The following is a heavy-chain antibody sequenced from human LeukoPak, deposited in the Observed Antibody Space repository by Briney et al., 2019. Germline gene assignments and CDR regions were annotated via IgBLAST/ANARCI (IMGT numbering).Heavy chain of an antibody. CDR2: INANSGGT. CDR3: ARSHYDILTGWVDNWFDP. V-gene: IGHV1-2*02. Sequence: ASVRVSCKASGHTFTGYYMHWVRQAPGQGLEWMGWINANSGGTNYAQKFQGRVTMTRDTSLSTAYMELSRLRSDDTAVYYCARSHYDILTGWVDNWFDPWGQGTLVTVSS. J-gene: IGHJ5*02. D-gene: IGHD3-9*01. CDR1: GHTFTGYY.